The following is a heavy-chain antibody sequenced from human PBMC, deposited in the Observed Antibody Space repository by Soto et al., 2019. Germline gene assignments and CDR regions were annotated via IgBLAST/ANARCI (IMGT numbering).Heavy chain of an antibody. Sequence: PGESLKISCKGSGYSFTSYWISWVRQMPGKGLEWMGRIDPSDSYTNYSPSFQGHVTISADKSISTAYLQWSSLKASDTAMYYCARHVGDIVVVVAATEGAFDIWGQGTMVTVSS. J-gene: IGHJ3*02. V-gene: IGHV5-10-1*01. D-gene: IGHD2-15*01. CDR1: GYSFTSYW. CDR3: ARHVGDIVVVVAATEGAFDI. CDR2: IDPSDSYT.